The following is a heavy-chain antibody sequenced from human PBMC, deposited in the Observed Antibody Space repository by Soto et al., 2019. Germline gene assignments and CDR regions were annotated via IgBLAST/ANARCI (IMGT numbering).Heavy chain of an antibody. J-gene: IGHJ3*02. Sequence: GGSLRLSCAASGFTFSSYSMNWVRQAPGKGLEWVSSIRGRAYGGTTEYAASVKGRFTISKDGSKTTAYLQLNSLETEDTAVYYCARSNWGSHDAFDIWGQGAMVTVSS. D-gene: IGHD7-27*01. CDR2: IRGRAYGGTT. CDR1: GFTFSSYS. V-gene: IGHV3-49*04. CDR3: ARSNWGSHDAFDI.